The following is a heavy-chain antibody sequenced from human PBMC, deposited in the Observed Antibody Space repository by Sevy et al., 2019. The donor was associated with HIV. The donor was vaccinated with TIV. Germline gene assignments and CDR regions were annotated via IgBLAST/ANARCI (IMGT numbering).Heavy chain of an antibody. Sequence: GGSLRLSCAASGFTFSGSAMHWVRQASGKGLEWVGRIRSKANSYATAYAASVKGRFTISRDDSKNTAYLQMNSLKTEDTAVYYCTGLGITGTTSDYWGQGTLVTVSS. J-gene: IGHJ4*02. CDR2: IRSKANSYAT. D-gene: IGHD1-7*01. V-gene: IGHV3-73*01. CDR1: GFTFSGSA. CDR3: TGLGITGTTSDY.